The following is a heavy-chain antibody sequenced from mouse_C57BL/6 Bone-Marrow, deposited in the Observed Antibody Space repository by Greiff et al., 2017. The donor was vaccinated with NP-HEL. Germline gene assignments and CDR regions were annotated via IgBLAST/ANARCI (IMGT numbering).Heavy chain of an antibody. CDR3: ARSPYYDYDGSWFAY. V-gene: IGHV1-81*01. Sequence: QVQLKESGAELARPGASVKLSCKASGYTFTSYGISWVKQRTGQGLEWIGEIYPRSGNTYYNEKFKGKATLTADKSSSTAYMELRSLTSADSAVYFCARSPYYDYDGSWFAYWGQGTLVTVSA. D-gene: IGHD2-4*01. CDR1: GYTFTSYG. CDR2: IYPRSGNT. J-gene: IGHJ3*01.